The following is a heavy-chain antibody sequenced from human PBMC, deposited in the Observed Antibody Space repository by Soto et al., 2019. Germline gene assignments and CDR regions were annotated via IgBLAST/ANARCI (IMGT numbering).Heavy chain of an antibody. Sequence: AGGALRLSFAAAGFTFRSHGMHRGRQAPGKGLEWVAVIWYDGSNKYYADSVKGRFTISRDNAKNSLYLQMNSLRAEDTAVYYCARSGSGSYYPHNWFDPWGQGTLVTVSS. J-gene: IGHJ5*02. D-gene: IGHD3-10*01. V-gene: IGHV3-33*01. CDR3: ARSGSGSYYPHNWFDP. CDR2: IWYDGSNK. CDR1: GFTFRSHG.